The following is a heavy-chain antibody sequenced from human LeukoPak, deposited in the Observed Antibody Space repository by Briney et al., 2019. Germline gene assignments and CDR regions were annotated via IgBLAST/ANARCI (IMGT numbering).Heavy chain of an antibody. V-gene: IGHV1-18*04. CDR3: ARDQSYSGLFDY. CDR1: GYTFTSYG. D-gene: IGHD6-19*01. J-gene: IGHJ4*02. CDR2: ISAYNGNT. Sequence: RRASVKVSCKASGYTFTSYGISWVRRAPGQGLEWMGWISAYNGNTNYAQKLQGRVTMTTDTSTSTAYMELRSLRSDDTAVYYCARDQSYSGLFDYWGQGTLVTVSS.